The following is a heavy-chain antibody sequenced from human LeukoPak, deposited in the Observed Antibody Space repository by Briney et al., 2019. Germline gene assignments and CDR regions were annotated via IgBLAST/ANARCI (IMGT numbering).Heavy chain of an antibody. V-gene: IGHV3-23*01. CDR1: GFTFSSYA. CDR3: AKWTKLEWHSSSWSSLDY. D-gene: IGHD6-13*01. J-gene: IGHJ4*02. CDR2: ISGSGGST. Sequence: GGSLRLSCAASGFTFSSYAMSWVRQAPGKGLEWVSAISGSGGSTYYADSVKGRFTISRDNSKNTLYLQMNSLRAEDTAVYYCAKWTKLEWHSSSWSSLDYWGQGTLVTVSS.